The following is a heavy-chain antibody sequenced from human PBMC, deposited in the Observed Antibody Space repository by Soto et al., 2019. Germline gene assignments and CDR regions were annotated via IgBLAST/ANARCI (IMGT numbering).Heavy chain of an antibody. CDR2: IYYSGST. V-gene: IGHV4-59*01. J-gene: IGHJ4*02. CDR3: AREYYDFWSGPNYFDY. D-gene: IGHD3-3*01. Sequence: SETLSLPCTVSGGSISSYYWSWIRQPPGKGLEWIGYIYYSGSTNNNPSLKSRVTISVDTSKNQFSLKLSSGTAADTAVYYCAREYYDFWSGPNYFDYWGQGTLVTVSS. CDR1: GGSISSYY.